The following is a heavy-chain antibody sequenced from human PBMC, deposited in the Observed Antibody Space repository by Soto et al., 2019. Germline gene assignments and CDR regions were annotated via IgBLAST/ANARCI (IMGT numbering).Heavy chain of an antibody. J-gene: IGHJ5*02. CDR1: GFTFSTYS. CDR2: ISGSGGST. D-gene: IGHD2-2*01. CDR3: AKGYCSSTSCPYPPDNWFDP. V-gene: IGHV3-23*01. Sequence: GGSLRLSCAASGFTFSTYSMNWVRQAPGKGLEWVSAISGSGGSTYYADSVKGRFTISRDNSKNTLYLQMNSLRAEDTAVYYYAKGYCSSTSCPYPPDNWFDPWGQGTLVTVSS.